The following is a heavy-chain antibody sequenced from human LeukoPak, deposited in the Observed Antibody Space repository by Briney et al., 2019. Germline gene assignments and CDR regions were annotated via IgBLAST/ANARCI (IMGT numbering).Heavy chain of an antibody. CDR3: ARDNKVAIYAFDI. Sequence: SETLSLTCTVSGYSISTGYYWAWIRHPPGKGLEWIGNIYHSGSTYYNPSLKSRVTISVDTSKNQFSLKLSSVTAADTAVYYCARDNKVAIYAFDIWGQGTMVIVSS. CDR1: GYSISTGYY. V-gene: IGHV4-38-2*02. CDR2: IYHSGST. J-gene: IGHJ3*02. D-gene: IGHD2-21*01.